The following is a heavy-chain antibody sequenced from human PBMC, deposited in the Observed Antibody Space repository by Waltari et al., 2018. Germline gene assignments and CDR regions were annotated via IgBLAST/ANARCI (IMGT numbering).Heavy chain of an antibody. Sequence: QVQLVQSGAEVKKPGASVKVSCKASGYPFTGHAMHWVGQAPGQRLEWMGWINAGNGNTKYSQKFQGRVTITRDTSASTAYMELSSLRSEDTAVYYCARWRYSSGWDFDYWGQGTLVTVSS. CDR3: ARWRYSSGWDFDY. J-gene: IGHJ4*02. V-gene: IGHV1-3*01. D-gene: IGHD6-19*01. CDR2: INAGNGNT. CDR1: GYPFTGHA.